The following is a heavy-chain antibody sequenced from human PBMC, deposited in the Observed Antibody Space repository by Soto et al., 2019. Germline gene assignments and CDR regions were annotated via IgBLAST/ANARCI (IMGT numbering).Heavy chain of an antibody. CDR3: AIEAAGFGH. D-gene: IGHD6-13*01. CDR1: GFSFSVSS. CDR2: IRSKASNYAT. Sequence: SGGSLRLSCAASGFSFSVSSMHWVRQASGKGLEWLGRIRSKASNYATTYSESVRGRFIISRDDSQDTMFLQMNSLRTEDTAMYYCAIEAAGFGHWGQGTLVTVSS. J-gene: IGHJ4*02. V-gene: IGHV3-73*01.